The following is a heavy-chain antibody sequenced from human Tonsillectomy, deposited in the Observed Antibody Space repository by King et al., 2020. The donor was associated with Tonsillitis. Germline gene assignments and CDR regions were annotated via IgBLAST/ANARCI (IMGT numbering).Heavy chain of an antibody. D-gene: IGHD3-16*01. V-gene: IGHV3-9*01. CDR3: AKDRGSASLAHSQYYGMDV. Sequence: VQLVESGGGLVQPGRSLRLSCAASGFIFDDFAMHWVRQAPGKGLEWVSGISWNSASIDYADSAKGRFTISRDNAKNLLYLQMNSLRAEDTALYYCAKDRGSASLAHSQYYGMDVWGQGTTVTVSS. CDR2: ISWNSASI. CDR1: GFIFDDFA. J-gene: IGHJ6*02.